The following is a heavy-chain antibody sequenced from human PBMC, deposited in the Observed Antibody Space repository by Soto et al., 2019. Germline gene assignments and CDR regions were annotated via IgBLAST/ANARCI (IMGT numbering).Heavy chain of an antibody. CDR1: AGSVNSGGYY. CDR3: ARDKGYCSGCSFFGHSSCSMVF. J-gene: IGHJ6*04. CDR2: IYYSGTA. V-gene: IGHV4-31*03. D-gene: IGHD2-15*01. Sequence: NLCLTCTVSAGSVNSGGYYWTWLRHHPGKGLEGIGYIYYSGTAYYNPSLKRRVSISLDPSKNQFSLTLSSVTAADTAVYYCARDKGYCSGCSFFGHSSCSMVFWG.